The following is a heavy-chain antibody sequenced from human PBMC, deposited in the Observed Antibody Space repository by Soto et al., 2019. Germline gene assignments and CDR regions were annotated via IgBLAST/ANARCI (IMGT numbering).Heavy chain of an antibody. CDR2: IYFGGST. Sequence: SETLSLTCTVSGGSVSSSSYYWAWIRQPPGKGLEWIGTIYFGGSTYYNPSLKSRVTISVDSSKSQFSLKLSSVTAADTAVYYCASLRYYDSSGFYHYFDYWGQGTLVTVSS. J-gene: IGHJ4*02. CDR1: GGSVSSSSYY. CDR3: ASLRYYDSSGFYHYFDY. V-gene: IGHV4-39*01. D-gene: IGHD3-22*01.